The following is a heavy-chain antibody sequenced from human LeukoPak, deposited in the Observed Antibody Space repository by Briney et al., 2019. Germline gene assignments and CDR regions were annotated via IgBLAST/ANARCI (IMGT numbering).Heavy chain of an antibody. CDR2: IIPIFGTA. CDR1: GGTFSSYA. CDR3: ARGSDFWSGYYYKAVDGWFDP. D-gene: IGHD3-3*01. V-gene: IGHV1-69*13. J-gene: IGHJ5*02. Sequence: GASVKVSCKASGGTFSSYAISWVRQAPGQGLEWMGGIIPIFGTANYAQKFQGRVTITADESTSTACMELSSLRSEDTAVYYCARGSDFWSGYYYKAVDGWFDPWGQGTLVTVSS.